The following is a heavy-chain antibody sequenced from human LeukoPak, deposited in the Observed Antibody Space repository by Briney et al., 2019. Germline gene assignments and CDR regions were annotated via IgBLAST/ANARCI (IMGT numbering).Heavy chain of an antibody. CDR2: MSSSDDGR. J-gene: IGHJ4*02. CDR1: GSSFSSYA. Sequence: HAGGSLRLSCATSGSSFSSYAMSWVRQAPGKGLEWVSAMSSSDDGRYYAASVRGRFTISRDNSKNTLYLQMNSLRAEDTAVYYCAKDHPDVDTAMAFDYWGQGTLVTVSS. D-gene: IGHD5-18*01. V-gene: IGHV3-23*01. CDR3: AKDHPDVDTAMAFDY.